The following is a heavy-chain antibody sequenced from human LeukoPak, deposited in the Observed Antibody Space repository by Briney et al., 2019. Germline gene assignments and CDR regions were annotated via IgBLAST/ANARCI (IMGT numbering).Heavy chain of an antibody. J-gene: IGHJ4*02. V-gene: IGHV1-2*02. Sequence: GASVKVSCKASGGTFSSYAISWVRQAPGQGLEWMGWINPNSGGTNYAQKFQGRVTMTRDTSINTAYMELSRLRSDDTAVYYCARGPSGRLFDYWGQGTLVTVSS. CDR1: GGTFSSYA. D-gene: IGHD5-12*01. CDR3: ARGPSGRLFDY. CDR2: INPNSGGT.